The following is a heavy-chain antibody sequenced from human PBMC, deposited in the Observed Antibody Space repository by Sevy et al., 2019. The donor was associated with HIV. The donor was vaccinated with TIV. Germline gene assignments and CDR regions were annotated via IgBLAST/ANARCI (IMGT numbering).Heavy chain of an antibody. D-gene: IGHD4-17*01. CDR3: ARGVTTVTPFDY. CDR1: GFTFSDYW. CDR2: IKKDGSDK. V-gene: IGHV3-7*01. Sequence: GGSLRLSCTASGFTFSDYWMSWVRQAPGKGLEWVANIKKDGSDKHYVDSVKGRFTISRDNAKNSLYLQMNSLRAEDTAVYYCARGVTTVTPFDYWGQGTLVTVSS. J-gene: IGHJ4*02.